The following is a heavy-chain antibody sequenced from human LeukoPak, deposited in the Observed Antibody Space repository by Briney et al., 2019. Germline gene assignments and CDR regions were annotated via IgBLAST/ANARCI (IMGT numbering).Heavy chain of an antibody. CDR2: INHSGST. CDR1: GGSFSGYY. D-gene: IGHD6-19*01. V-gene: IGHV4-34*01. J-gene: IGHJ4*02. CDR3: ARVVRYNSIAVAERLDY. Sequence: SETLSLTCAVYGGSFSGYYWSWIRQPPGKGLEWIGEINHSGSTNYNPPLKSRVTISVDTSKNQFSLKLSSVTAADTAVYYCARVVRYNSIAVAERLDYWGQGTLVTVSS.